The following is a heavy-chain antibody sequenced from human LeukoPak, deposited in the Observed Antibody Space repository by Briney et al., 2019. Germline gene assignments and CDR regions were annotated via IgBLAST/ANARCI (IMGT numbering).Heavy chain of an antibody. Sequence: GGSLRLSCAASGFTFSSYAMHWVRQAPGKGLEWVAVISYDGSNKYYADSVKGRFTISRNNSKNTLYLQMNSLRAEDTAVYYCAKMTTVTTAPFDYWGQGTLVTVSS. CDR1: GFTFSSYA. CDR2: ISYDGSNK. D-gene: IGHD4-17*01. V-gene: IGHV3-30-3*02. CDR3: AKMTTVTTAPFDY. J-gene: IGHJ4*02.